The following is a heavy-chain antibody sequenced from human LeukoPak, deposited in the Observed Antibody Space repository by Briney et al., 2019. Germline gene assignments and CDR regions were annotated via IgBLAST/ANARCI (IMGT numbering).Heavy chain of an antibody. Sequence: SETLSLTCTVSGGYISSYYWSWIRQPPGKGLEWIGYIYYSGSTNYNPSLKSRVTISVDTSKNQFSLKLSSVTAADTAVYYCARDRGYSYGSGWFDPWGQGTLVTVSS. CDR2: IYYSGST. D-gene: IGHD5-18*01. CDR3: ARDRGYSYGSGWFDP. V-gene: IGHV4-59*01. CDR1: GGYISSYY. J-gene: IGHJ5*02.